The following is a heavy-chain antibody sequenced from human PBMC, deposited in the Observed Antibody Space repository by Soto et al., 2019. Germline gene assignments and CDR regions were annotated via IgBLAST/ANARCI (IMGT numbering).Heavy chain of an antibody. D-gene: IGHD3-22*01. V-gene: IGHV5-10-1*01. CDR3: ARYSYDSSAYYYGFDY. CDR2: IDPSDSYT. J-gene: IGHJ4*02. CDR1: GYSFTNYW. Sequence: ESLPISCKGSGYSFTNYWISSVRQMTGKGLEWMGRIDPSDSYTNYSPSFQGHVTISADKSISTAYLQWSSLKASDTAMYYCARYSYDSSAYYYGFDYWGQGTLVTVPS.